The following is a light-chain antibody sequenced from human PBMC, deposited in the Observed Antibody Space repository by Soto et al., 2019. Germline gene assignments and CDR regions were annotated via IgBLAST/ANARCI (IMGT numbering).Light chain of an antibody. CDR1: SSDVGGYNY. CDR3: SSYTSSSTPGYV. CDR2: EVS. J-gene: IGLJ1*01. V-gene: IGLV2-14*01. Sequence: QSVLTQPASVSGSPGQSITISCTGTSSDVGGYNYVSWYQQHPGKAPKLMIYEVSNRPSGVSNRFSGPKSGNTASLTISGLQAEDEADYYCSSYTSSSTPGYVFGTGTKLTVL.